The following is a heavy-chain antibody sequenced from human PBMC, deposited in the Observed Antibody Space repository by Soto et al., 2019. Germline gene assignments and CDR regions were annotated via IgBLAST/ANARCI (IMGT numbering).Heavy chain of an antibody. D-gene: IGHD3-9*01. Sequence: GGSLRLSCAASGFTFSSYAMHWVRQAPGKGLEWVAVISYDGSNKYYADSVKGRFTISRDNSKNTLYLQMNSLRAEDTAVYYCARLTGGESYDILTGYYVYWGQGTLVTVSS. J-gene: IGHJ4*02. V-gene: IGHV3-30*04. CDR1: GFTFSSYA. CDR2: ISYDGSNK. CDR3: ARLTGGESYDILTGYYVY.